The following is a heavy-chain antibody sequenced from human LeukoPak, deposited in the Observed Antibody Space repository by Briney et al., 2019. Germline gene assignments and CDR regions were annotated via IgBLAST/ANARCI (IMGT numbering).Heavy chain of an antibody. CDR2: INPNSGGT. CDR1: GYTFTGYY. CDR3: ARDFYDILTGYSDIDY. V-gene: IGHV1-2*02. D-gene: IGHD3-9*01. Sequence: ASVKVSCKASGYTFTGYYMHWVRQAPGQGLEWMGWINPNSGGTNYAQKFQGRVTMTRDTSISTAYMELSRLRSDDTAVYYCARDFYDILTGYSDIDYWGQGTLVTVSS. J-gene: IGHJ4*02.